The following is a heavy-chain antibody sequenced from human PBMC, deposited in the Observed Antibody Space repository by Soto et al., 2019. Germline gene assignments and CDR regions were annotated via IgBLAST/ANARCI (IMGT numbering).Heavy chain of an antibody. J-gene: IGHJ6*02. Sequence: GGSLRLSCAASGFTFSSYAMHWVRQAPGKGLEWVAVISYDGSNKYYADSVKGRFTISRDNSKNTLYLQMNSLRAEDTAVYYCARGASPTYYDFWSGSPPYYYGMDVWGQGTTVTVSS. CDR2: ISYDGSNK. CDR1: GFTFSSYA. CDR3: ARGASPTYYDFWSGSPPYYYGMDV. D-gene: IGHD3-3*01. V-gene: IGHV3-30-3*01.